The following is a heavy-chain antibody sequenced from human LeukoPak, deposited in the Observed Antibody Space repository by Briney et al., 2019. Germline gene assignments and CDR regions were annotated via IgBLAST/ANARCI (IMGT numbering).Heavy chain of an antibody. Sequence: GGSLRLSCAGSGFTFSSYWMHWVRQAPGKGLVWVSRISTDASSTTYADSVKGRFTISRDNAKDTLYLQMNSLRAEDTTVYYCTGHHQAYSRTYWGQGTLVTVSS. CDR1: GFTFSSYW. J-gene: IGHJ4*02. V-gene: IGHV3-74*01. CDR3: TGHHQAYSRTY. D-gene: IGHD4-11*01. CDR2: ISTDASST.